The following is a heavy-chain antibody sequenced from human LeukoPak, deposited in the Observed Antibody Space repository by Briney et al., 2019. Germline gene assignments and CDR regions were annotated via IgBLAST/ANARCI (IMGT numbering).Heavy chain of an antibody. CDR1: GGSISGYY. D-gene: IGHD3-3*01. J-gene: IGHJ6*03. CDR3: ARVVVFGVVSSDYYYYYMDV. CDR2: IYSSGST. Sequence: PSETLSLTCTVSGGSISGYYWSWIRQPAGKGLEWIGCIYSSGSTNYNPSLKSRVTMSVDTSKNQLSLKLSSVTAADTAVYYCARVVVFGVVSSDYYYYYMDVWGRGTTVTVSS. V-gene: IGHV4-4*07.